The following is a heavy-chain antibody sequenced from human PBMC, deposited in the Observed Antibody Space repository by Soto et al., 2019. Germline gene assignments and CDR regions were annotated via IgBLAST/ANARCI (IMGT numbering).Heavy chain of an antibody. CDR2: IYYSGST. D-gene: IGHD3-10*01. J-gene: IGHJ6*02. Sequence: SDTLSLTCTVSGGSISSYYWSWIRQPPGKGLEWIGYIYYSGSTNYNPSLKSRVTISVDTSKNQFSLKLSSVTAADTAVYYCARDGVRGVIHYYGMDVWGQGTTVT. V-gene: IGHV4-59*01. CDR3: ARDGVRGVIHYYGMDV. CDR1: GGSISSYY.